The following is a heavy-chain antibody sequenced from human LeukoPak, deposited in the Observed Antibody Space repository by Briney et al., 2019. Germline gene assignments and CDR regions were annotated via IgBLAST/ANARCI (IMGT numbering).Heavy chain of an antibody. CDR2: INPNSGGT. V-gene: IGHV1-2*06. CDR1: GYTFTGYY. D-gene: IGHD3-22*01. J-gene: IGHJ5*02. CDR3: ARLSGYYDSSGYHPNWFDP. Sequence: ASVKVSCKACGYTFTGYYMHWVRQAPGQGLESMGRINPNSGGTNYAQKFQGRVTMTRDTSISTAYMELSRLRSDYTAVYYCARLSGYYDSSGYHPNWFDPWGQGTLVTVSP.